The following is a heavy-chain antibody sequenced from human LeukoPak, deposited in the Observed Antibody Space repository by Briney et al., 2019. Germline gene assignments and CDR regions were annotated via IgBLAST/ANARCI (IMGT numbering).Heavy chain of an antibody. CDR3: ARDSSYYYDSSGYAHDY. CDR1: GFSVSTNY. D-gene: IGHD3-22*01. Sequence: PGGSLRLSCAASGFSVSTNYMNWVRQAPGKGLEWVSSISSSSSYIYYADSVKGRFTISRDNAKNSLYLQMNSLRAEDTAVYYCARDSSYYYDSSGYAHDYWGQGTLVTVSS. CDR2: ISSSSSYI. V-gene: IGHV3-21*01. J-gene: IGHJ4*02.